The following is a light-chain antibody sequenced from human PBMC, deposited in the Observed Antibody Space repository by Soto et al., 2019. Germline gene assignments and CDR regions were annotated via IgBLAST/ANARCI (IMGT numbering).Light chain of an antibody. CDR1: SGYVGTYSL. CDR2: EGH. J-gene: IGLJ1*01. V-gene: IGLV2-23*01. CDR3: CLSVGATTYV. Sequence: QSLLGQHASVSGSPGQSITISCTGASGYVGTYSLVSWYQQHPGKAPKVVIYEGHKRPSGVPDRFSGSTSVNTASLTISGLQTDEEADYYCCLSVGATTYVFGTGTKVTVL.